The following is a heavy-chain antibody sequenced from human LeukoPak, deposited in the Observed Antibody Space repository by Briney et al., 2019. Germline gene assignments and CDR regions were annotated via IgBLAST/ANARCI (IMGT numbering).Heavy chain of an antibody. CDR1: GYTFTSYY. Sequence: GASVKVPFKASGYTFTSYYMHWVRQAPGQGLEWMGIINPSGGNTDYAQKFQGRVTLTRDTSTSTVYMELSSLRSEDTAVYYCARERGVAVAGEGVDPWGQGTLVTVSS. CDR2: INPSGGNT. D-gene: IGHD6-19*01. CDR3: ARERGVAVAGEGVDP. J-gene: IGHJ5*02. V-gene: IGHV1-46*01.